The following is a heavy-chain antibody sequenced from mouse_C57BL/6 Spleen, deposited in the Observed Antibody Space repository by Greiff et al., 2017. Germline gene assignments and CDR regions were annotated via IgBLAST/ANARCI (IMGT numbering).Heavy chain of an antibody. V-gene: IGHV1-22*01. D-gene: IGHD4-1*01. CDR3: AKTAQRGNWFAY. CDR1: GYTFTDYN. J-gene: IGHJ3*01. CDR2: INPNNGGT. Sequence: EVKLQESGPELVKPGASVKMSCKASGYTFTDYNMHWVKQSHGKSLEWIGYINPNNGGTSYNQKFKGKATLTVNKSSSTAYMELRSLTSEDSAVYYCAKTAQRGNWFAYWGQGTLVTVSA.